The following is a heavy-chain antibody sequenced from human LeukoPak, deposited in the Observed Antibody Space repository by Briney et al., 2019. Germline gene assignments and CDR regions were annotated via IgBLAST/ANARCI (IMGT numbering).Heavy chain of an antibody. CDR1: GYTFTDYY. J-gene: IGHJ4*02. Sequence: ASVKVSCKASGYTFTDYYMHWVQQAPGKGLEWMGRVDPEDGETIYAEKFQGRVTISADTSTDTAYMDLSSLRSEDTAVYYCTTLRKLDYWGQGTLVTVSS. CDR3: TTLRKLDY. V-gene: IGHV1-69-2*01. CDR2: VDPEDGET.